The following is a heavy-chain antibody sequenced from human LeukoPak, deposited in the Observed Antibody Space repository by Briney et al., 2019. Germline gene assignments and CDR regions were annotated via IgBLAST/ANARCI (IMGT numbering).Heavy chain of an antibody. Sequence: SQTLSLTCTVSGGSISSGDFYWSWIRQPPEKGLEYIGYIYHSGITFYNPSLRSRVTVSIDTSRNQFSLKLSSVTAADTAVYYCARHYGPWGQGTLVTVSS. CDR3: ARHYGP. V-gene: IGHV4-30-4*01. J-gene: IGHJ5*02. CDR2: IYHSGIT. CDR1: GGSISSGDFY. D-gene: IGHD3-16*01.